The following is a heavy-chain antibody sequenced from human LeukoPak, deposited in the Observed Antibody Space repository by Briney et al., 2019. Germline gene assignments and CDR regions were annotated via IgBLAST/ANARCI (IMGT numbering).Heavy chain of an antibody. CDR1: GFTFSTYA. D-gene: IGHD2-2*01. V-gene: IGHV3-23*01. CDR2: ISSSGGPT. J-gene: IGHJ4*02. Sequence: GGSLRLSCAASGFTFSTYAMIWVRQAPGKGLQWVSEISSSGGPTYYADSVKGRFTISRDNSKNTVYLQMNSLRAEDTAVYYYAATCSSTSCYGSDYWGQGTLVTVSS. CDR3: AATCSSTSCYGSDY.